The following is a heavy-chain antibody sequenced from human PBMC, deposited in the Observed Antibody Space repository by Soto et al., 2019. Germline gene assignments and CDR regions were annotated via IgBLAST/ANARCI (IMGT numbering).Heavy chain of an antibody. J-gene: IGHJ6*02. CDR3: AKGRSYYYYYGVDV. CDR2: IIDSGGST. V-gene: IGHV3-23*01. Sequence: GXSLRLSCAASGFTFSSCAMGWVHQAPGKGLEWVSDIIDSGGSTYYADSVKGRFTISRDNSKSTLYLQMNSLRAEDTALYYCAKGRSYYYYYGVDVWGQGTTVTVSS. CDR1: GFTFSSCA.